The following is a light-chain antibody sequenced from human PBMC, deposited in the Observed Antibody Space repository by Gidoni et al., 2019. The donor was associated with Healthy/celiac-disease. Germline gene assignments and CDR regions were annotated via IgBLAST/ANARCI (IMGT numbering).Light chain of an antibody. Sequence: SYELTQRPSVSVSPGQTASITCSGDKLGDKYACWYQQKPGQSPVLVIYQDSKRPSGIPERFSGSNSGNTATLTISGTQAMDEADYYCQAWDSSIFVVFGGGTKLTVL. V-gene: IGLV3-1*01. J-gene: IGLJ2*01. CDR2: QDS. CDR1: KLGDKY. CDR3: QAWDSSIFVV.